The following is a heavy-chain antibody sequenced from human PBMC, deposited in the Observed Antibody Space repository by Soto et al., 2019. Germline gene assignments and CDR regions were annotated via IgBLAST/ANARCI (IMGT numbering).Heavy chain of an antibody. V-gene: IGHV3-23*01. CDR2: ISGSGGST. CDR1: GFTFSSYA. D-gene: IGHD6-19*01. CDR3: ATGLPQQGTAVAGPRTPLDY. J-gene: IGHJ4*02. Sequence: PGGSLRLSCAASGFTFSSYAMSWVRQAPGKGLEWVSAISGSGGSTYYADSVKGRFTISRDNSKNTLYLQMNSLRAEDTAVYYCATGLPQQGTAVAGPRTPLDYWGQGTLVTAPQ.